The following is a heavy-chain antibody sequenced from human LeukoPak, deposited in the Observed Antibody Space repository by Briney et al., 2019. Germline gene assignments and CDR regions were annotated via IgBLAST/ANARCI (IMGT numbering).Heavy chain of an antibody. Sequence: ASVKVSCKASGYTFSSYDITWVRQAPGQGLEWMGWISGDTGDTNYAQNLQGRLTMTTDTSTSTGYMELRSLRSDDTAVYYCARHIAAAAKWLDRWGQGTLVIVSS. CDR3: ARHIAAAAKWLDR. D-gene: IGHD6-13*01. CDR1: GYTFSSYD. CDR2: ISGDTGDT. J-gene: IGHJ5*02. V-gene: IGHV1-18*01.